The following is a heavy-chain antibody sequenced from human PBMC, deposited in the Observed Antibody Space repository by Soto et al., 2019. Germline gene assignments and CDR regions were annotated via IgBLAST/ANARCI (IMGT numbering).Heavy chain of an antibody. CDR1: GFTFSSYA. Sequence: GGSLRLSCAASGFTFSSYAMHWVRQAPGKGLEWVAVISYDGSNKYYADSVKGRFTISRDNSKNTLYLQMNSLRAEDTAVYYCARVFDSSGYLRRNYFDYWGQGTLVTVSS. CDR2: ISYDGSNK. V-gene: IGHV3-30-3*01. J-gene: IGHJ4*02. CDR3: ARVFDSSGYLRRNYFDY. D-gene: IGHD3-22*01.